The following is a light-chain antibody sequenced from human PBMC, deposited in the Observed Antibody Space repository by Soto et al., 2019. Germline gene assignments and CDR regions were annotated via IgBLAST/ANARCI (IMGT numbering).Light chain of an antibody. CDR3: QQYNNWTPCT. CDR1: QSVSSN. J-gene: IGKJ2*02. Sequence: EIVMTQSPATLSVSPGERATLSCRASQSVSSNLAWYQQKPGQAPRLLIYGASTRATGIPARFSGSGSGTEFTLTISSLQSEDFAVYYCQQYNNWTPCTFGQGTKLEI. V-gene: IGKV3-15*01. CDR2: GAS.